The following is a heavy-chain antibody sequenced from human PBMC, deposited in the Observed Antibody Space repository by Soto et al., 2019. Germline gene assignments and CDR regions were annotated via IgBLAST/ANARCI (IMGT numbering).Heavy chain of an antibody. D-gene: IGHD2-2*01. J-gene: IGHJ4*02. Sequence: EVQLLESGGGLVQPGGSLRLSCVASGFSFSSSDMNWVRQAPGKGLEWVSRITGGGDITFYADSVKGRFTISRDNSKNTLYLQMNSLRTEDTALYFCAKRLIYTRVGADYWGQGTLVTVSS. V-gene: IGHV3-23*01. CDR3: AKRLIYTRVGADY. CDR1: GFSFSSSD. CDR2: ITGGGDIT.